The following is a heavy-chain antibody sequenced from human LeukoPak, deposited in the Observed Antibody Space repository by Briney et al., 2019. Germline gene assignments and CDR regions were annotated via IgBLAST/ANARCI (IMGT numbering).Heavy chain of an antibody. CDR2: ISAFNGNT. D-gene: IGHD3-10*01. J-gene: IGHJ4*02. CDR3: ASIYGSGSYSKAPGY. Sequence: ASVKVSCKASGYTFTSYGISWVRQAPGQGLEWMGWISAFNGNTKYAHKLQGRVTMTTDTSTSTAYMELSRLRSDDTAVYYCASIYGSGSYSKAPGYWGQGTLVTVSS. CDR1: GYTFTSYG. V-gene: IGHV1-18*01.